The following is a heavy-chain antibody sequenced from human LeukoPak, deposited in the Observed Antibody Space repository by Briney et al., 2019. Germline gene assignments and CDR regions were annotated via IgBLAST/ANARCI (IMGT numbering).Heavy chain of an antibody. Sequence: PSETLSLTCAVYGGSFSGYYWSWIRQPPGKGLEWIGEINHSGSTNYNPSPKSRVTISVDTPKNQFSLKLSSVTAADTAVYYCARLTYYYGSGSAYGMDVWGQGTTVTVSS. D-gene: IGHD3-10*01. CDR2: INHSGST. J-gene: IGHJ6*02. CDR3: ARLTYYYGSGSAYGMDV. V-gene: IGHV4-34*01. CDR1: GGSFSGYY.